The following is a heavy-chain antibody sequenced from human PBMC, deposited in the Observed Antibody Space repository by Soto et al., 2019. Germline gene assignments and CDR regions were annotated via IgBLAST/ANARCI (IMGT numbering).Heavy chain of an antibody. J-gene: IGHJ6*02. CDR3: AKDLYDFWSGYYTGDYYYYGMDV. CDR2: ISYDGSNK. D-gene: IGHD3-3*01. V-gene: IGHV3-30*18. Sequence: LRLSCAASGFTFSSYGMHWVRQAPGKGLEWVAVISYDGSNKYYADSVKGRFTISRDNSKNTLYLQMNSLRAEDTAVYYCAKDLYDFWSGYYTGDYYYYGMDVWGQGTTVTVSS. CDR1: GFTFSSYG.